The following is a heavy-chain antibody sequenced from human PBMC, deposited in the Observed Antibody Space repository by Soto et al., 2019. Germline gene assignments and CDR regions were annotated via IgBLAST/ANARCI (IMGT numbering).Heavy chain of an antibody. CDR2: IYYSGST. CDR3: ARWGAAGSGYGLHFDY. V-gene: IGHV4-61*01. D-gene: IGHD5-12*01. Sequence: SETLSLTCTVSGGSVSSGSYYWSWIRQPPGKGLEWIGYIYYSGSTNYNPSLKSRVTISVDTSKNQFSLKLSSVTAADTAVYYCARWGAAGSGYGLHFDYWGQGTLVTVSS. J-gene: IGHJ4*02. CDR1: GGSVSSGSYY.